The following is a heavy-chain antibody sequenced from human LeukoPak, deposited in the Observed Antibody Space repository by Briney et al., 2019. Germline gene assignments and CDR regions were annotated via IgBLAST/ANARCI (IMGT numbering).Heavy chain of an antibody. D-gene: IGHD1-14*01. V-gene: IGHV3-23*01. CDR2: ITASGTTT. CDR1: GFTFNNYA. J-gene: IGHJ4*02. CDR3: AKTGEAFAGSRGDY. Sequence: GGSLRLSCAASGFTFNNYAMTWVRQAPGKGLEWVSAITASGTTTYYADSVKSRFTLSRDNSKNTLYLQMNSLRAEDTALYYCAKTGEAFAGSRGDYWGQGTLVTVSS.